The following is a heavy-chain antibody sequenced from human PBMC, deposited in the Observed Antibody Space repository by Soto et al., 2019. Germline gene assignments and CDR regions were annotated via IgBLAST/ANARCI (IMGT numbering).Heavy chain of an antibody. Sequence: ASVKVSCKASGGTFSSYAISWVRQAPGQRLEWMGGIIPIFGTANYAQKFQGRVTITADESTSTAYMELSSLRSEDTAVYYCARGTYYDFWSGYSAQTYYFDYWGQGTLVTVSS. V-gene: IGHV1-69*13. CDR3: ARGTYYDFWSGYSAQTYYFDY. CDR1: GGTFSSYA. CDR2: IIPIFGTA. D-gene: IGHD3-3*01. J-gene: IGHJ4*02.